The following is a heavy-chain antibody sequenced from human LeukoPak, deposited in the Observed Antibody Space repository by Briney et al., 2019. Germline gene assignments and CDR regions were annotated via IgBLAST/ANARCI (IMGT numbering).Heavy chain of an antibody. CDR1: GFTFSSYG. J-gene: IGHJ4*02. D-gene: IGHD5-12*01. V-gene: IGHV3-23*01. CDR3: AKYTPKGGYDSIS. Sequence: GGSLRLSCAASGFTFSSYGMSLVRRAPGKGLEWVSAISGSGGSTYYADSVKGRFTISRDNSKNTLYLQMNSLRAEDTAVYYCAKYTPKGGYDSISWGQGTLVTVSS. CDR2: ISGSGGST.